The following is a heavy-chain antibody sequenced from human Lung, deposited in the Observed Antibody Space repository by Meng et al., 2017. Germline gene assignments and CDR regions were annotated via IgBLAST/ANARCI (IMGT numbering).Heavy chain of an antibody. Sequence: EVQLLESGGGLVQPGGSPRLPCVASGLTFSSYAMTWVRQAPGKGLEWVSSISGSGGSTYYADSVRGRFTISRDNSKNTVYLQMNSLRAEDTAIYYCVRRIEYSSSSGYWGQGTLVTVSS. CDR1: GLTFSSYA. CDR2: ISGSGGST. D-gene: IGHD6-6*01. J-gene: IGHJ4*02. CDR3: VRRIEYSSSSGY. V-gene: IGHV3-23*01.